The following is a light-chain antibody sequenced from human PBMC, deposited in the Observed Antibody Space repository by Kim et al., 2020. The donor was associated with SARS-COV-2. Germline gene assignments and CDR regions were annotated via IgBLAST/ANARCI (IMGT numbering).Light chain of an antibody. CDR2: GAS. CDR3: QQYNNWPWT. J-gene: IGKJ1*01. CDR1: QSVSSK. Sequence: EIVMTQSPATLSVSPGERATLSCWASQSVSSKLAWYQQKPGQAPRLLISGASTRATGIPARFSGSGSGTEFTLTISSLQSEDFGVYYCQQYNNWPWTFGQGTKVDIK. V-gene: IGKV3-15*01.